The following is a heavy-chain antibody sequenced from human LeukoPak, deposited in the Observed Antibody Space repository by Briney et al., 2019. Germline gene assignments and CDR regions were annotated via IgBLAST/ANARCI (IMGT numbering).Heavy chain of an antibody. CDR1: GFTFGDYA. CDR2: IRSKAYGENT. Sequence: GGSLRLSCTTSGFTFGDYAISWFRQAPGKGLEWVGFIRSKAYGENTAYAASVRGIFTISRDDSKSIAYLQMNSLKTEDTAVSYCTRDRRVAYCGGDCSSTNDYWGQGTLVTVSS. CDR3: TRDRRVAYCGGDCSSTNDY. D-gene: IGHD2-21*02. J-gene: IGHJ4*02. V-gene: IGHV3-49*03.